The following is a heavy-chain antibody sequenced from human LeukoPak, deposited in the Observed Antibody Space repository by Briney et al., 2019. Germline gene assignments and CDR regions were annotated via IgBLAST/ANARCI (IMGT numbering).Heavy chain of an antibody. J-gene: IGHJ3*02. D-gene: IGHD6-13*01. CDR3: ARAIAAAGSDDAFDI. V-gene: IGHV3-21*01. CDR1: GFTFSSYS. Sequence: GGSLRLSCAASGFTFSSYSMNWVRQAPGKGLEWVSSISSSSSYIYYADSVKGRFTISRDNAKNSLYLQMNSLSAEDTAVYYCARAIAAAGSDDAFDIWGQGTMVTVSS. CDR2: ISSSSSYI.